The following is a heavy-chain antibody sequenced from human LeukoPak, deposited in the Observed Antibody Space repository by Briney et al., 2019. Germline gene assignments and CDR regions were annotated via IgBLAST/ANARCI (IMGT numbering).Heavy chain of an antibody. Sequence: GGSLRLSCAASGFTFDDYGMSWVRQAPGKGLEWVSGINWNGGSTGYADSVKGRFTISRDNAKNSLYLQMNSLRAGDTALYYCAAKRTSHYYMDVWGKGTTVTVSS. CDR1: GFTFDDYG. D-gene: IGHD2-2*01. CDR3: AAKRTSHYYMDV. J-gene: IGHJ6*03. V-gene: IGHV3-20*04. CDR2: INWNGGST.